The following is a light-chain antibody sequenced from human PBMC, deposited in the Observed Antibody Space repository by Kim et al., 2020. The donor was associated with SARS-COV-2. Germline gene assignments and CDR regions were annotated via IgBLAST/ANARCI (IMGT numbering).Light chain of an antibody. V-gene: IGKV3-15*01. J-gene: IGKJ1*01. CDR3: QQYNNRHPLT. CDR2: GAS. Sequence: CAGERDSLSCRARQSVSRYLAWYQQKPGQAPRLLIHGASTRATGSPARFSGSGSGTEFTLTISSLQSEDFAVYYCQQYNNRHPLTFGQGTKVDIK. CDR1: QSVSRY.